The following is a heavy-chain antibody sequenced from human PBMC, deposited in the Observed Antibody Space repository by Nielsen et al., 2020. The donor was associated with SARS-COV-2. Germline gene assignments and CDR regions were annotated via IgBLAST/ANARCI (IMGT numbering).Heavy chain of an antibody. CDR3: ATDSSVGY. Sequence: SLKISCAVSGFTFDDYAMHWVRQAPGKGLEWVSGISWNSGSIGYADSVKGRFTISRDNAKNSLYLQMNSLRAEDTALYYCATDSSVGYWGQGTLVTVSS. CDR2: ISWNSGSI. V-gene: IGHV3-9*01. J-gene: IGHJ4*02. CDR1: GFTFDDYA. D-gene: IGHD2-15*01.